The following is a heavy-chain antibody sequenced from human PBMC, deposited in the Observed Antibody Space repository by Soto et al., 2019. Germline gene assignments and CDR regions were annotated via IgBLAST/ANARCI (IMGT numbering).Heavy chain of an antibody. Sequence: GASVNVSCKASGYTFTSYGISWVRQAPGQGLEWMGWISAYNGNTNYAQKLQGRVTMTTDTSTSTAYMELRSLRSDDTAVYYCARDPDLAAAGIGWFDPWGQGTLVTVSS. CDR3: ARDPDLAAAGIGWFDP. CDR1: GYTFTSYG. CDR2: ISAYNGNT. D-gene: IGHD6-13*01. J-gene: IGHJ5*02. V-gene: IGHV1-18*01.